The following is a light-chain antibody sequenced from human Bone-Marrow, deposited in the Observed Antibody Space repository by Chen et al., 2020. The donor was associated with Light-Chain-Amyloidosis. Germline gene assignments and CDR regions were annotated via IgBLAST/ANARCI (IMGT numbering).Light chain of an antibody. Sequence: SYELTQPPSVSVSPLQPARITNSGDDLPTKYAYWYQQKPGQAPVLVIHRDTERPSGISERFSGSSSGTTATLTISGVQAEDEADYHCQSADSSGTYEVIFGGGTKLTVL. CDR3: QSADSSGTYEVI. J-gene: IGLJ2*01. CDR1: DLPTKY. CDR2: RDT. V-gene: IGLV3-25*03.